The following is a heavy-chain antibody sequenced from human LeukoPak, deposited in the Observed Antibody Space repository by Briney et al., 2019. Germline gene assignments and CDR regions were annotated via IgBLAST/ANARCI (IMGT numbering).Heavy chain of an antibody. V-gene: IGHV1-3*01. D-gene: IGHD6-13*01. Sequence: GGSLRLSCAASGYTFTSYAIHWVRQAPGQSLEWMGWISAGNGNTKYSQTFQGRISITRDTSASTAYMELSSLRSEDTAVYYCAKIAAAGRNWFDTWGQGTLVTVSS. CDR3: AKIAAAGRNWFDT. J-gene: IGHJ5*02. CDR1: GYTFTSYA. CDR2: ISAGNGNT.